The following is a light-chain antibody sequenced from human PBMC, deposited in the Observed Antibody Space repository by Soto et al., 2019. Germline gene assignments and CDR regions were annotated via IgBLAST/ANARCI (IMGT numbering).Light chain of an antibody. V-gene: IGKV3-20*01. J-gene: IGKJ3*01. Sequence: EIVLTQSPATLSLSPGERATLSCRASQSVSSTYLAWYQQKPGQAPRLLIYGTSSRATGIPDRFSGSGSGTDFTLTISRLEPEDFAVYYCQQYGSSPFTFGPGTKVY. CDR1: QSVSSTY. CDR2: GTS. CDR3: QQYGSSPFT.